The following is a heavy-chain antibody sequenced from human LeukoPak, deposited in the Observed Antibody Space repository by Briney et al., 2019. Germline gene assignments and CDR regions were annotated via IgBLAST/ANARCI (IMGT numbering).Heavy chain of an antibody. D-gene: IGHD5-24*01. V-gene: IGHV4-34*01. CDR1: GGSFSGYY. Sequence: PSETLSLTCAVYGGSFSGYYWSWLRQPPGKGLEWIGEINHSGSTNYNPSLKSRVTISVDTSKNQFSLKLSSVTAADTAVYYCARQGMATSVTLDYWGQGTLVTVSS. J-gene: IGHJ4*02. CDR3: ARQGMATSVTLDY. CDR2: INHSGST.